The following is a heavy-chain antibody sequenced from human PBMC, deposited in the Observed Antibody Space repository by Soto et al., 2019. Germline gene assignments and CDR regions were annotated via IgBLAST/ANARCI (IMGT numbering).Heavy chain of an antibody. Sequence: QVQLVQSGAEVKKPGSSVKVSCKASGGTFSSFPISWVRQAPGQGLEWMGGTIPIFGTPKYAQKFQGRVTITADESTNTAYMELSSLTSEDTAVYYCARDLTFYRDSWGQGTLVTVSS. D-gene: IGHD3-16*02. V-gene: IGHV1-69*12. CDR3: ARDLTFYRDS. J-gene: IGHJ4*02. CDR1: GGTFSSFP. CDR2: TIPIFGTP.